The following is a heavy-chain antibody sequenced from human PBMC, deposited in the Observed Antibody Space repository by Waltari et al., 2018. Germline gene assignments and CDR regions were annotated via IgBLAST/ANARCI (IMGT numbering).Heavy chain of an antibody. D-gene: IGHD3-10*01. V-gene: IGHV3-33*01. J-gene: IGHJ6*02. CDR3: AREAISGSGEYYGMDV. CDR2: VWHDGSQT. Sequence: QVHLLESVGGVVQSGPSLRRSCTGPGFTFIKHGMYWVRQAPGKGLEWVAVVWHDGSQTYYGDSVKGRFTVSRDNSKNMVYLQVDSLKVEDTAVYYCAREAISGSGEYYGMDVWGQGTTVTVS. CDR1: GFTFIKHG.